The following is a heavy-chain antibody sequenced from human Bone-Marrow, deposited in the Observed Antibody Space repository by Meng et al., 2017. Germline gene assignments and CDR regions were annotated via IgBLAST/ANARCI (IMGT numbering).Heavy chain of an antibody. CDR2: MNPNSGNT. CDR1: GYNFTSYD. CDR3: ARVAQQLKAFDI. Sequence: ASSLVSCKVSGYNFTSYDINWLRQATGQGLEGMGWMNPNSGNTGYAQKFQGRVTITKNTAISKAYMELSSLRTEDTAVYYCARVAQQLKAFDIWGQGTMVTVSS. D-gene: IGHD6-13*01. J-gene: IGHJ3*02. V-gene: IGHV1-8*03.